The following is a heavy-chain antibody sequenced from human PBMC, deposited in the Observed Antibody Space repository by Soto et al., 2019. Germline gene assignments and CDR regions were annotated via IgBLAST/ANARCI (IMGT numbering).Heavy chain of an antibody. D-gene: IGHD2-8*01. Sequence: QVQLQESGSGLLKPSQTLSLDCSVSGDSLRRGFHHWSWIRQTPGKGLQLIGYIDTNGDTHYDPSLRNRLNMSIVPNECRFSLLVPSVTAADTAVYYCARGSVYYCTNDKCSFLFKNWGQGALVT. CDR1: GDSLRRGFHH. V-gene: IGHV4-30-4*01. J-gene: IGHJ4*02. CDR3: ARGSVYYCTNDKCSFLFKN. CDR2: IDTNGDT.